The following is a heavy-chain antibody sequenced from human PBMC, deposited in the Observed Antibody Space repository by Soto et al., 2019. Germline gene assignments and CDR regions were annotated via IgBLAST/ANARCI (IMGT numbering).Heavy chain of an antibody. J-gene: IGHJ4*02. CDR1: GFSLTPYW. D-gene: IGHD2-15*01. V-gene: IGHV3-7*01. CDR3: TRWDGRCSGGSCFFDS. CDR2: INEDVSKR. Sequence: EVQLVESGGGLVQSGGSLRLSCLASGFSLTPYWMSWVSQTPGKGLECVAKINEDVSKRDYMESVEGRFTISRDNAKNSVSLQMDSMRVDDTAMYYCTRWDGRCSGGSCFFDSWGQGTLVTVSS.